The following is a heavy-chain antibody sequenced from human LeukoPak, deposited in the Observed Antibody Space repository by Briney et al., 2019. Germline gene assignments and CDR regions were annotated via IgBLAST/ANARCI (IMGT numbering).Heavy chain of an antibody. D-gene: IGHD4/OR15-4a*01. CDR2: INHSGST. J-gene: IGHJ4*02. CDR1: GGSFSGYY. V-gene: IGHV4-34*01. Sequence: PSETLSLTCAVYGGSFSGYYRSWIRQPPGRRLDWIGEINHSGSTDYNPSLKSRVTISVDTSKNQFSLKLSSVTAADTAVYYCAREANGDRGFDDWGQGILVTVFS. CDR3: AREANGDRGFDD.